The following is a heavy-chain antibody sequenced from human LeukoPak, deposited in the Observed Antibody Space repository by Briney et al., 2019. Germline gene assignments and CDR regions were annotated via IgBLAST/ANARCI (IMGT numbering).Heavy chain of an antibody. D-gene: IGHD3-22*01. CDR1: GGTFSSYA. CDR2: IIPIPGIA. J-gene: IGHJ4*02. Sequence: SVKVSCKASGGTFSSYAISWARQAPGQGLEWMGRIIPIPGIANYAQKFQGRVTITADKSTSTAYMELSSLRSEDTAVYYCARDSPYYYDSSGYYGGSDYWGQGTLVTVSS. CDR3: ARDSPYYYDSSGYYGGSDY. V-gene: IGHV1-69*04.